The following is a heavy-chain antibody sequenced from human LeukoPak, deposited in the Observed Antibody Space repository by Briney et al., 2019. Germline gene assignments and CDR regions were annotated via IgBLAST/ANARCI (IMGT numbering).Heavy chain of an antibody. Sequence: PGGSLRLSCAASGFSFRNAWMSWVRQAPGKGLEWVGRIKSKTDGGTTDYAAPVKGRFTISRDDSENTLYLQMNSLKTEDTAVYYCTTVWNCGGDCSDAFDIWGQGTMVTVSS. CDR3: TTVWNCGGDCSDAFDI. J-gene: IGHJ3*02. V-gene: IGHV3-15*01. D-gene: IGHD2-21*02. CDR1: GFSFRNAW. CDR2: IKSKTDGGTT.